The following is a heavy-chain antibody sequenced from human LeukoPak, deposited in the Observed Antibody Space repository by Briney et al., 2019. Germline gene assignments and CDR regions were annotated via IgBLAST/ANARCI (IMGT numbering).Heavy chain of an antibody. CDR1: GFTFSSYA. Sequence: GGSLRLSCAASGFTFSSYAMSWVRQAPGKGLEWVLAISGSGGSTYYADSVKGRFTISRDNSKNTLYLQMNSLRAEDTAVYYCAKDLSGCSGGSCYPDAFDIWGQGTMVTVSS. D-gene: IGHD2-15*01. CDR3: AKDLSGCSGGSCYPDAFDI. J-gene: IGHJ3*02. V-gene: IGHV3-23*01. CDR2: ISGSGGST.